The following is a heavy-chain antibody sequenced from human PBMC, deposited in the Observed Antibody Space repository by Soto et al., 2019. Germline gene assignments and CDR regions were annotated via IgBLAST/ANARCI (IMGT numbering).Heavy chain of an antibody. J-gene: IGHJ4*02. V-gene: IGHV1-18*01. CDR2: ISTYNGNT. CDR1: GYTFTSYG. CDR3: ARYYGSFASDY. Sequence: QIQLVQSGIELKTPGASVKVSCKTSGYTFTSYGITWVRQAPGQGLEWMGWISTYNGNTYYAQKLQGRVTMTTDTSTPTAYMERRSLRSDDTAVYYCARYYGSFASDYWGQGTLVTVPS. D-gene: IGHD3-16*01.